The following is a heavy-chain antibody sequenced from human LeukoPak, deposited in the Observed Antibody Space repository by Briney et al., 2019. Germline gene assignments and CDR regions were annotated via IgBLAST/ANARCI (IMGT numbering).Heavy chain of an antibody. V-gene: IGHV3-33*06. CDR1: GFTFSSYG. CDR3: AKSGEQLAYYYYYYMDV. CDR2: IWYDGSSK. J-gene: IGHJ6*03. D-gene: IGHD6-6*01. Sequence: GGSLRLSCAASGFTFSSYGMHWVRQAPGKGLEWVAVIWYDGSSKYYADSVKGRFTISRDNSKNTLYLQMNSLRAEDTAMYYCAKSGEQLAYYYYYYMDVWGNGTTVTVSS.